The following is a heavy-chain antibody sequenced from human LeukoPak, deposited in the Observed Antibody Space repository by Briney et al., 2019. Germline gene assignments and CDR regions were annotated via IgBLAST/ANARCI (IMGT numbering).Heavy chain of an antibody. Sequence: ASVKVSCKASGYTFTDYYMHWVRQAPGQGLEWMGWINPNSGGTNYAQKFQGRVTTTRDTSISTAYMELSRLRSDATAVYYCARGRGYSGYETNWYFDLWGRGTLVTVSS. V-gene: IGHV1-2*02. J-gene: IGHJ2*01. CDR1: GYTFTDYY. D-gene: IGHD5-12*01. CDR3: ARGRGYSGYETNWYFDL. CDR2: INPNSGGT.